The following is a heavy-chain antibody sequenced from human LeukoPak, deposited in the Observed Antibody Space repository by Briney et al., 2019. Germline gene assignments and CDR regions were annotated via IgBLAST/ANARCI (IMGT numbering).Heavy chain of an antibody. J-gene: IGHJ4*02. V-gene: IGHV3-66*01. CDR3: ARDLGFYDSSGYEDY. CDR1: GVTVSSNY. Sequence: PGGSLRLSCAVSGVTVSSNYMRWVRQAPGKGLEWVSVIYSGGSTYYADSVKGRFTISRDNSKNTLYLQMNSLRAEDTAVYYCARDLGFYDSSGYEDYWGQGTLVTVSS. D-gene: IGHD3-22*01. CDR2: IYSGGST.